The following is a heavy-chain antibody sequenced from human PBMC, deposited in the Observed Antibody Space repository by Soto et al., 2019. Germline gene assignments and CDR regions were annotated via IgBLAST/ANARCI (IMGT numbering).Heavy chain of an antibody. CDR3: ARTPRIAAAGLYYFDY. D-gene: IGHD6-13*01. Sequence: SETLSVTCTVSGGSISSGDYYWSWIRQPPGKGLEWIGYIYYSGSTYYNPSLKSRVTISVDTSKNQFSLKLSSVTAAATAVYYCARTPRIAAAGLYYFDYWGLGTLVTVSS. CDR1: GGSISSGDYY. CDR2: IYYSGST. J-gene: IGHJ4*02. V-gene: IGHV4-30-4*01.